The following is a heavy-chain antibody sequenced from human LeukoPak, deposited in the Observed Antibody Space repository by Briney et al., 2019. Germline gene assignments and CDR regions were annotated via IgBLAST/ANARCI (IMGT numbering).Heavy chain of an antibody. V-gene: IGHV3-11*01. CDR1: GFTFSDYY. CDR2: ISGSGNTI. D-gene: IGHD4/OR15-4a*01. J-gene: IGHJ3*02. Sequence: GGSLTLSCAASGFTFSDYYMSWLRQAPGKGLEWIAYISGSGNTIYYPASVKGRFTISRDNAKNSLYLQMNSLRGEDTAVYYCAKGRWGLTINNFDICGEGTMVVVSS. CDR3: AKGRWGLTINNFDI.